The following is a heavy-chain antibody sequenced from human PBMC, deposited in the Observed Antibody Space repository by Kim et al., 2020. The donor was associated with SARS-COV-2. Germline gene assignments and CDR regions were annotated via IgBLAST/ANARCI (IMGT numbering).Heavy chain of an antibody. V-gene: IGHV1-24*01. D-gene: IGHD6-13*01. CDR3: ATHRDLLSWSYFGN. J-gene: IGHJ4*02. Sequence: ASVKVSCKVSGYTLTETSIHWVRQAPGKGLQWMGGFDPDDGEIIYAQSFQGRLTVTEDTSTGTAYMELNSLRSEDTAVYYCATHRDLLSWSYFGNWGQGTLVTVSS. CDR2: FDPDDGEI. CDR1: GYTLTETS.